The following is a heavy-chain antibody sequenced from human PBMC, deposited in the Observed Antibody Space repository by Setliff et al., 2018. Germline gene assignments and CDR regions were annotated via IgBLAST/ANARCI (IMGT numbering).Heavy chain of an antibody. CDR1: GDSINPYY. Sequence: SSETLSLTCSVSGDSINPYYWTWIRQPPGKGLEWIGFIYYSGDTTYNPSLKSRVTISVDTSKNQFSLNLNSVTAADTAVYYCARYRNYFDSSGQTQYYFDYWGQGTLVTVSS. CDR2: IYYSGDT. D-gene: IGHD3-22*01. J-gene: IGHJ4*02. CDR3: ARYRNYFDSSGQTQYYFDY. V-gene: IGHV4-59*01.